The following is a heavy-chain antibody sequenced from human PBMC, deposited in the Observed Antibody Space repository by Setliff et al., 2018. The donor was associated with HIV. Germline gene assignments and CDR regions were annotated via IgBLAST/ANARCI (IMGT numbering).Heavy chain of an antibody. CDR3: ARDRSVAVLYNSFDP. CDR1: GDTFRYT. V-gene: IGHV1-69*05. J-gene: IGHJ5*02. Sequence: AASVKVSCKASGDTFRYTINWVRQAPGQGLEWMGGIIPLFGTPNYAQKFQGRVTFTTDESTSTVYMELSSLRSDDTAVYYCARDRSVAVLYNSFDPWGQGTLVTVSS. CDR2: IIPLFGTP. D-gene: IGHD6-19*01.